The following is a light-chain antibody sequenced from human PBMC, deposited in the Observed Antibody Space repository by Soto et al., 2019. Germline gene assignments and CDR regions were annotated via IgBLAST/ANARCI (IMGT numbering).Light chain of an antibody. CDR2: GSS. Sequence: EIVLTQSPGTLSLSPGERATLSCRASQSVSSSYLAWYQQKPGQAPRLLIYGSSSRATGITDRFSGSGSGTDFTLTISSLEPEDFAVYYCQQYGSSPPYTFGQGTNLEIK. V-gene: IGKV3-20*01. CDR3: QQYGSSPPYT. CDR1: QSVSSSY. J-gene: IGKJ2*01.